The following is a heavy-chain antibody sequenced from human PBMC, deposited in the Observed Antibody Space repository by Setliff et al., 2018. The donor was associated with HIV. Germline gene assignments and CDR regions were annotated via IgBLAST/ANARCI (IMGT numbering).Heavy chain of an antibody. D-gene: IGHD3-10*01. J-gene: IGHJ4*02. CDR2: IIPILGIA. CDR3: ARGYYNSGNYFEY. V-gene: IGHV1-69*10. Sequence: SVKVSCKASGGTFSSYAISWVRQAPGQGLEWMGGIIPILGIANYAQKFQGRVTITADKSTSTAYMELSSLRAEDTAIYYCARGYYNSGNYFEYWGQGTLVTVSS. CDR1: GGTFSSYA.